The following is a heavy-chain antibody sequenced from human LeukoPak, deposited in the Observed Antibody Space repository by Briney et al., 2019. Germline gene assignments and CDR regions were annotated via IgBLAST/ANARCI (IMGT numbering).Heavy chain of an antibody. Sequence: ASVKVSCKASGYTFTDYFIHWVRQAPGQGLEWMGWIGPKSGDTSYSQKFQGRVTVTRDTSISTAYMELSRLRSDDTAVYYCEINRLGKALDIWGQGTMVTVSS. J-gene: IGHJ3*02. CDR1: GYTFTDYF. V-gene: IGHV1-2*02. CDR3: EINRLGKALDI. CDR2: IGPKSGDT. D-gene: IGHD7-27*01.